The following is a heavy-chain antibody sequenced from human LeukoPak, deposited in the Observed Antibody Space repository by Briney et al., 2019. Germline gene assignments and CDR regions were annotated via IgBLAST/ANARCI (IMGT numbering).Heavy chain of an antibody. CDR1: GVSISSSYSY. V-gene: IGHV4-39*07. D-gene: IGHD6-19*01. Sequence: SETLSLTCSVSGVSISSSYSYWGWIRQPPGMGLEWIGSIYYTGNTYYNASLKSQVSISIDTSKNQFSLKLSSVTAADTAVYYCASSSSGWGPPYYYYYMDVWGKGTTVTISS. CDR2: IYYTGNT. CDR3: ASSSSGWGPPYYYYYMDV. J-gene: IGHJ6*03.